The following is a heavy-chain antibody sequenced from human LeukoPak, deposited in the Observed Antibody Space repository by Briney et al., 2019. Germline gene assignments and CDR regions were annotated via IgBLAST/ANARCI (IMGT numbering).Heavy chain of an antibody. CDR2: IKADGSEK. Sequence: GGSLRLSCAASGFTFTDYLMTWVRQAPGKVLEWVADIKADGSEKYYVDSVKGRFTILRDNAKNSLYLQMNSLRAEDTAVYYCARDTLGEGEDANYAVYYFDYWGQGTPVTVSS. J-gene: IGHJ4*02. D-gene: IGHD4/OR15-4a*01. V-gene: IGHV3-7*01. CDR1: GFTFTDYL. CDR3: ARDTLGEGEDANYAVYYFDY.